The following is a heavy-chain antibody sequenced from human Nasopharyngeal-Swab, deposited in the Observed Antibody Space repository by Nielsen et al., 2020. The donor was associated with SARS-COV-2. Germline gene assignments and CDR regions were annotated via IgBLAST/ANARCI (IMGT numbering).Heavy chain of an antibody. V-gene: IGHV3-21*01. Sequence: GASLKISCAASGFTFRSYIMNLVRQAPRKGLEWVSSISSSSSYIYYADSVKGRFTISRDNAKNSLYLQMNSLRAEDTAVYYCARGAPYSSSSGDFDYWGQGTLVTVSS. CDR1: GFTFRSYI. J-gene: IGHJ4*02. CDR2: ISSSSSYI. D-gene: IGHD6-6*01. CDR3: ARGAPYSSSSGDFDY.